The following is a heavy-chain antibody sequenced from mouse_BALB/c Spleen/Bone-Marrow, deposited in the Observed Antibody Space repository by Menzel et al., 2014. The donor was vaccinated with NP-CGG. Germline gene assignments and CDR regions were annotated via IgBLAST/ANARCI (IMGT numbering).Heavy chain of an antibody. Sequence: EVKVVESGGGLVKPGGSLKLSCAASGFTFSSYTMSWVRRTPEKRLEWVATISSVGIYTYYPDSVKGRFTISRDNAKNTLYLQMSSLKSGDTAMYYCTRDLYDGYSYYAMDYWGQGTSVTVSS. V-gene: IGHV5-6-4*01. CDR1: GFTFSSYT. D-gene: IGHD2-3*01. CDR3: TRDLYDGYSYYAMDY. J-gene: IGHJ4*01. CDR2: ISSVGIYT.